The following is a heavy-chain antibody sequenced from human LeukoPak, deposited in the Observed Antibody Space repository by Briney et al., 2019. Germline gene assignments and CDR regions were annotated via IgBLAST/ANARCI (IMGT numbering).Heavy chain of an antibody. CDR1: GFTFSSYA. Sequence: GGSLRLSCAASGFTFSSYAMSWVRQAPGKGLEWVSAISGSGGSTYYADSVKGRFTISRDNSKNTLYLQMNSLRAEDTAVYYCAKDYDSSGYYDYYFDYWGQGTLVTVSS. CDR3: AKDYDSSGYYDYYFDY. D-gene: IGHD3-22*01. CDR2: ISGSGGST. V-gene: IGHV3-23*01. J-gene: IGHJ4*02.